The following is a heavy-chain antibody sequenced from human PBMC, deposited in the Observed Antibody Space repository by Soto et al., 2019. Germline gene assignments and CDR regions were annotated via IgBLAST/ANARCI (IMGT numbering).Heavy chain of an antibody. CDR2: ITTTSGTT. D-gene: IGHD1-26*01. CDR1: GFTFSNYH. Sequence: EVQLVESGGVLAQPGGSLRLSCGASGFTFSNYHMNWVRQAPGKGLEWIAFITTTSGTTQYADSVKGRFTISRDNAKSSLFLQMNSLRDEDTAVYFCARERRGIPFDYWGQGTLVTVSS. J-gene: IGHJ4*02. CDR3: ARERRGIPFDY. V-gene: IGHV3-48*02.